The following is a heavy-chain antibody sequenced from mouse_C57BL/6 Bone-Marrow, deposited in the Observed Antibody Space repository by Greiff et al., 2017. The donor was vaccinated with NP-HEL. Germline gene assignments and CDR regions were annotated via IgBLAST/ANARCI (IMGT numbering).Heavy chain of an antibody. Sequence: EVQLVESGGGLVKPGGSLKLSCAASGFTFSSYAMSWVRQTPEKRLEWVATISDGGSYTYYPDNVKGRFTISRDNAKNNLYLQMSHLKSEDTAMYYCARDAPYYYGSSYDYFDYWGQGTTLTVSS. CDR3: ARDAPYYYGSSYDYFDY. V-gene: IGHV5-4*01. CDR2: ISDGGSYT. J-gene: IGHJ2*01. D-gene: IGHD1-1*01. CDR1: GFTFSSYA.